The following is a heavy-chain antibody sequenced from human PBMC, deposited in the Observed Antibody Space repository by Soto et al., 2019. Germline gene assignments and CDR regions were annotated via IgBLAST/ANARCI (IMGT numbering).Heavy chain of an antibody. V-gene: IGHV4-34*01. J-gene: IGHJ4*02. CDR2: INHSGST. CDR3: ARNRIYYDFWSGYYFSGTNYFDY. D-gene: IGHD3-3*01. CDR1: GGSFSGYY. Sequence: QVQLQQWGAGLLKPSETLSLTCAVYGGSFSGYYWSWIRQPPGKGLEWIGEINHSGSTNYNPSLKSRVTISVDTSKNPFSLKLSSVTAADTAVYYCARNRIYYDFWSGYYFSGTNYFDYWGQGTLVTVSS.